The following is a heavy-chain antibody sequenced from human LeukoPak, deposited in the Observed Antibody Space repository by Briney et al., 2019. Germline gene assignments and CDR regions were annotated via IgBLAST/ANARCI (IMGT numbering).Heavy chain of an antibody. Sequence: PSETLSLTCTVSGASITQHYWSWIRQPPGKGLEYIGYFYYDGSTNYTSSVRSRATILVDTSKNQFTLNLRSVSAADTAKYYCTRGITGHYRSLGGFAFDIWGQGTMVAVSS. D-gene: IGHD3-16*01. J-gene: IGHJ3*02. CDR3: TRGITGHYRSLGGFAFDI. CDR2: FYYDGST. V-gene: IGHV4-59*11. CDR1: GASITQHY.